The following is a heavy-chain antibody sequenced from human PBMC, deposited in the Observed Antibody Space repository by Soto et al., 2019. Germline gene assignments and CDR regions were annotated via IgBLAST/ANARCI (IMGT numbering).Heavy chain of an antibody. D-gene: IGHD3-3*01. J-gene: IGHJ6*02. CDR1: GGTFSSYA. V-gene: IGHV1-69*01. CDR3: ARDPSFWSGINYGMDV. CDR2: IIPIFGTA. Sequence: QVQLVQSGAEVKKPGSSVKVSCKASGGTFSSYAISWVRQAPGQGLEWMGGIIPIFGTANYAQKFQGRVTITADESTSTAYMELRSLRSEDTAVYYCARDPSFWSGINYGMDVWGQGTTVTVSS.